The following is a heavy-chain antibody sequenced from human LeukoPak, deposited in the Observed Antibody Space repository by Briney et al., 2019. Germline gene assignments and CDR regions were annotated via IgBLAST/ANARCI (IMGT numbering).Heavy chain of an antibody. CDR3: AGTYYYGSGSYGYYYYYMDV. J-gene: IGHJ6*03. D-gene: IGHD3-10*01. CDR1: GGSISSYY. CDR2: IYYSGST. V-gene: IGHV4-59*01. Sequence: SETLSLTCTVSGGSISSYYWSWIRQPPGKGLEWIGYIYYSGSTNYNPSLKSRVTISVDTSKNQFSLKLRSVTAADTAVYYCAGTYYYGSGSYGYYYYYMDVWGKGTTVTISS.